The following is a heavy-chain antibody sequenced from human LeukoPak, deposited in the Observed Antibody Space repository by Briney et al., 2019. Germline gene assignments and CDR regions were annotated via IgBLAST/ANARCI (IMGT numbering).Heavy chain of an antibody. D-gene: IGHD5-12*01. CDR1: NGSISSGGYY. J-gene: IGHJ5*02. CDR3: ARVDDSGYGKCDP. CDR2: IYYSGST. Sequence: SETLSLTCTVSNGSISSGGYYWSWIRQHPGKGLEWIGYIYYSGSTYYNPSLKSRFTISVDTSKSQFSLKLKSVTPSLKAGDHCARVDDSGYGKCDPCRQGTLVTVSS. V-gene: IGHV4-31*03.